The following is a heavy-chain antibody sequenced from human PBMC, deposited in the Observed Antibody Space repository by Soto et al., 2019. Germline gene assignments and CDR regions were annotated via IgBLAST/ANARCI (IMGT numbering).Heavy chain of an antibody. D-gene: IGHD3-22*01. CDR3: SHATTVGVNIDH. CDR1: GFSLSTSGVG. CDR2: IYWNDDK. J-gene: IGHJ4*02. Sequence: QITLKESGPTLVKPTQTLTLTCAFSGFSLSTSGVGVGWIRQPPAKALEWLALIYWNDDKRYSPSLKSRLTITKDNSKNQVVLTMTTMDPLHTATYYCSHATTVGVNIDHWCQGT. V-gene: IGHV2-5*01.